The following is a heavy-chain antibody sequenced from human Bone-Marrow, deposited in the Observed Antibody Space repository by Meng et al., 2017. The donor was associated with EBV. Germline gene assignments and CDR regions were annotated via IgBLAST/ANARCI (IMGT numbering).Heavy chain of an antibody. CDR1: GYTLTSHA. V-gene: IGHV7-4-1*02. Sequence: QVPLVQSGSEFKKPGASVKVSCKASGYTLTSHAIHWVRQAPGQGLEWMGWINTNTGNPTYAQGFTGRFVFSLDTSVSTAYLQISSLKADDTAVYYCARDSAYGYNDYYFDYWGQGTLVTVSS. CDR2: INTNTGNP. CDR3: ARDSAYGYNDYYFDY. J-gene: IGHJ4*02. D-gene: IGHD5-24*01.